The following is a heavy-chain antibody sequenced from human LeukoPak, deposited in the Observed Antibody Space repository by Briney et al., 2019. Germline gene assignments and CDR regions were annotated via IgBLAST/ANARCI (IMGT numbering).Heavy chain of an antibody. CDR2: NTHSGIT. CDR3: ARHRPMGLGEHIRFDY. V-gene: IGHV4-34*01. J-gene: IGHJ4*02. D-gene: IGHD3-10*01. Sequence: SETLSLTCTVYGGSFSRYYWSWIRQPQGKGLEWIGENTHSGITKYNPSLKSRVTISVDLSKNQFSLKMSSLAAADTAVYYCARHRPMGLGEHIRFDYWGQGTLVTVSS. CDR1: GGSFSRYY.